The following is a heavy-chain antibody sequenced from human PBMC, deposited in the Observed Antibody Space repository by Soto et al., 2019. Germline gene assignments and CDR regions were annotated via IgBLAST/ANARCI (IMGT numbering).Heavy chain of an antibody. CDR1: GFNFSVYW. J-gene: IGHJ4*02. D-gene: IGHD4-17*01. Sequence: LRLSCAASGFNFSVYWMHWVRQAPGKGLVWVSRLNSDGTYASSADSVKGRLTISRDNAKNTLYLQLNSLRAEDTAVYYCARGGAYGDYRSDFWGQGTLVTVSS. CDR2: LNSDGTYA. CDR3: ARGGAYGDYRSDF. V-gene: IGHV3-74*01.